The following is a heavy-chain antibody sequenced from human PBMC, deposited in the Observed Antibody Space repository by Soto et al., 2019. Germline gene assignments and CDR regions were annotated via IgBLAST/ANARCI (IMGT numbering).Heavy chain of an antibody. CDR2: FDPEDGET. CDR1: GYTLTELS. V-gene: IGHV1-24*01. D-gene: IGHD3-3*01. CDR3: ATSAKGITIFGVVIPARAFDI. Sequence: ASVKVSCKVSGYTLTELSMHWVRQANGKGLEWMGGFDPEDGETIYAQKFQGRVTMTEDTSTDTAYMELSSLRSEDTAVYYCATSAKGITIFGVVIPARAFDIWGQGTMVTVSS. J-gene: IGHJ3*02.